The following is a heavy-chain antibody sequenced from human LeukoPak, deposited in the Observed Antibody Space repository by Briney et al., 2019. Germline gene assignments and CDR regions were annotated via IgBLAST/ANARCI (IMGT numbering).Heavy chain of an antibody. CDR1: GGSISSYY. J-gene: IGHJ5*02. CDR2: IYYSGST. D-gene: IGHD2-2*01. V-gene: IGHV4-59*01. Sequence: SETLSLTCTVSGGSISSYYWSWIRQPPGKGLEWIGYIYYSGSTNYNPSLKSRVTISVDTSKNQFSLKLSSVTAADTAVYYCARSVVPAAMLNWFDPWAREPWSPSPQ. CDR3: ARSVVPAAMLNWFDP.